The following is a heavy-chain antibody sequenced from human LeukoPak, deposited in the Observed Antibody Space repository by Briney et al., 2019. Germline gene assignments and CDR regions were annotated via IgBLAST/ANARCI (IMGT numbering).Heavy chain of an antibody. D-gene: IGHD2-15*01. CDR1: GYSFSSYW. CDR2: IYPGDSDS. J-gene: IGHJ6*03. CDR3: ARVMVAATPDYYYYMDV. V-gene: IGHV5-51*01. Sequence: GESLKISCKGSGYSFSSYWIAWVRQMPGKGLEWMGIIYPGDSDSKYSRSFEGQVTLSADKSISTAYLQWSSLKASDTAMYYCARVMVAATPDYYYYMDVWGKGTTVTISS.